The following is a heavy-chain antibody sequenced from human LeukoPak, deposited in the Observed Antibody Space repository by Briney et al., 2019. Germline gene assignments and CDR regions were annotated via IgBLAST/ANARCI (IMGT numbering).Heavy chain of an antibody. Sequence: SETLSLTCTVSGGSISNYYWSWIRQPPGKGLDWIGYIHYSGSTSYNPSLKSRVTISEDTSKNQFSLKLSSVTAADTAVYYCAGPLISSYRYTFDFWGQGTLVTVSS. J-gene: IGHJ4*02. V-gene: IGHV4-59*08. CDR3: AGPLISSYRYTFDF. CDR2: IHYSGST. CDR1: GGSISNYY. D-gene: IGHD3-16*02.